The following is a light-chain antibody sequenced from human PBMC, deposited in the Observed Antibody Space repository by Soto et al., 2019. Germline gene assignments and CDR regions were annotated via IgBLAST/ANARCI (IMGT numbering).Light chain of an antibody. CDR3: QHYYDTPLT. CDR1: QSLLYSSNNRNY. V-gene: IGKV4-1*01. J-gene: IGKJ4*01. Sequence: DIVLTQSPDSLALSLGETATISCKSSQSLLYSSNNRNYLAWYQQKPRQPPKLLIYWASTRDSGVPGRYSGSGSETDFTLTISSLRDEDVAVYYCQHYYDTPLTFGGGTTVEIK. CDR2: WAS.